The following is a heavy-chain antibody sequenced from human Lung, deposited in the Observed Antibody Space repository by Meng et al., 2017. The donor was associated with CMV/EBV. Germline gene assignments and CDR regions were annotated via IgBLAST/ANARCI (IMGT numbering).Heavy chain of an antibody. CDR1: GFTFDDYG. D-gene: IGHD6-6*01. Sequence: GESLKISCAASGFTFDDYGMSWVRQAPGKGLAWVSGINWNGGSTGYADSVKGRFTISRDNAKNSLYLQMNSLRAEDTALYYCARVGAARPGGVYYYYGMDVWGQGXTVTASS. J-gene: IGHJ6*02. CDR3: ARVGAARPGGVYYYYGMDV. V-gene: IGHV3-20*04. CDR2: INWNGGST.